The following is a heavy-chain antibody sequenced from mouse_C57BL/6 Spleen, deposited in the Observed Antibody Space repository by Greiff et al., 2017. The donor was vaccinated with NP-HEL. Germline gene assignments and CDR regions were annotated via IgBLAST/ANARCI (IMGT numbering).Heavy chain of an antibody. D-gene: IGHD1-1*01. J-gene: IGHJ3*01. CDR1: GFNIKDYY. CDR2: IDPEDGET. V-gene: IGHV14-2*01. CDR3: APNYGSSFAWFAY. Sequence: EVKLMESGAELVKPGASVKLSCTASGFNIKDYYMHWVKQRTEQGLEWIGRIDPEDGETKYAPKFQGKATITADTSSNTAYLQLSSLTSEDTAVYYCAPNYGSSFAWFAYWGQGTLVTVSA.